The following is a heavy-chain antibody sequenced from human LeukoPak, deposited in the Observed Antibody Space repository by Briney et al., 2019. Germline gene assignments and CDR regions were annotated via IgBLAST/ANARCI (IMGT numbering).Heavy chain of an antibody. D-gene: IGHD1-26*01. CDR2: ISSSSSYI. CDR3: ARALIPQVGALHY. Sequence: PGGSLRLSCAASGFTFRCFSMNWVPPAPGKGPEWVSSISSSSSYIYYADSVKGRFTISRDNARNSRYLQMNSLRAEDTAVYYCARALIPQVGALHYWGQGTLVTVSS. J-gene: IGHJ4*02. CDR1: GFTFRCFS. V-gene: IGHV3-21*01.